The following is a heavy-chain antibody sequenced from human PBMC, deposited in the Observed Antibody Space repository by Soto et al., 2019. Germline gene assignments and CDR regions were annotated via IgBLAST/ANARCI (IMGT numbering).Heavy chain of an antibody. V-gene: IGHV1-2*02. Sequence: ASVKVSCKASGYTFTGYYVHWVRQAPGQGLEWMGWINPNSGDTYLAQRFQGRVTMNRDTSIGTAYMELRGLTSDDTAEYYCAKGGAIAAAGTRVYLYNAMDVWGQGNPGHRL. CDR1: GYTFTGYY. CDR2: INPNSGDT. D-gene: IGHD6-13*01. J-gene: IGHJ6*02. CDR3: AKGGAIAAAGTRVYLYNAMDV.